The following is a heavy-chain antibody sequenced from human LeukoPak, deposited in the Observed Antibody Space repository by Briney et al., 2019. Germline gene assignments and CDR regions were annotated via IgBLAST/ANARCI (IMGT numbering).Heavy chain of an antibody. Sequence: ASVKVSCKASGYTFASYDISWVRQATGQGLEWMGWMNPNSGNTGYAQKFQGRVTITRNTSISTAYMELSSLRSEDTAVYYCARRAAAGIKDYWGQGTLVTVSS. CDR3: ARRAAAGIKDY. V-gene: IGHV1-8*03. J-gene: IGHJ4*02. CDR1: GYTFASYD. D-gene: IGHD6-13*01. CDR2: MNPNSGNT.